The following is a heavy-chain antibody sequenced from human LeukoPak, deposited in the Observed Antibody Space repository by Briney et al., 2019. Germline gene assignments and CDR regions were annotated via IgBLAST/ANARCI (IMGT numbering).Heavy chain of an antibody. V-gene: IGHV4-39*02. CDR2: IYYSGST. Sequence: SETLSLTCTVSGGSISSSSYYWGWIRQPPGKGLEWIGSIYYSGSTYYNPSLKSRVTISVDTSKNQFSLKLSSVTAADTAVYYCARELGSGSLTWYMDVWGKGTTVTISS. CDR3: ARELGSGSLTWYMDV. CDR1: GGSISSSSYY. J-gene: IGHJ6*03. D-gene: IGHD3-10*01.